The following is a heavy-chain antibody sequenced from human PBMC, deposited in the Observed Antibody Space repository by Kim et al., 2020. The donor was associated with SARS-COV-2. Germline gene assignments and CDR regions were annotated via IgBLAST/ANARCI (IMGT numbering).Heavy chain of an antibody. CDR2: ISSSGSTI. J-gene: IGHJ4*02. CDR3: ARSSPGPYYYDSSGYSFDY. V-gene: IGHV3-11*01. D-gene: IGHD3-22*01. Sequence: GGSLRLSCAASGFTFSDYYMSWIRQAPGKGLEWVSYISSSGSTIYYADSVKGRFTISRDNAKNSLYLQMNSLRAEDTAVYYCARSSPGPYYYDSSGYSFDYWGQGTLVTVSS. CDR1: GFTFSDYY.